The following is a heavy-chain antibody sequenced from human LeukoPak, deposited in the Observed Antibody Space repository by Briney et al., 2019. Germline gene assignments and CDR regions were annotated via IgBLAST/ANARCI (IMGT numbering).Heavy chain of an antibody. V-gene: IGHV1-18*01. D-gene: IGHD3-3*01. CDR2: ISAYNGNT. Sequence: ASVKVSCKASGYTFTSYGISWVRQAPGQGLEWMGWISAYNGNTNYAQKLHGRVTMTTDTSTSTAYMELRSLRSDDTAVYYCARVVTIFGVVIMHDAFDIWGQGTMVTVSS. J-gene: IGHJ3*02. CDR3: ARVVTIFGVVIMHDAFDI. CDR1: GYTFTSYG.